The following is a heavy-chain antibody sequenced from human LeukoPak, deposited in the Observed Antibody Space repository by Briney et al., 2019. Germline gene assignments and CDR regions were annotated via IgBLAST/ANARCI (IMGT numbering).Heavy chain of an antibody. J-gene: IGHJ4*02. V-gene: IGHV4-34*01. CDR2: IYHSGST. CDR3: ARSGAYDY. Sequence: LRLSCAASGFTFSDYYMSWIRQAPGKGLEWVGEIYHSGSTNYNPSLKSRVTISVDTSKNQFSLKLSSVTAADTAVYYCARSGAYDYWGQGTLVTVSS. D-gene: IGHD1-26*01. CDR1: GFTFSDYY.